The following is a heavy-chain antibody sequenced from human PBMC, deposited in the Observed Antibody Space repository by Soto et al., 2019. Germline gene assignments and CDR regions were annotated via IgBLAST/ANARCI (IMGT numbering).Heavy chain of an antibody. J-gene: IGHJ6*02. CDR2: IRSKANSYAT. Sequence: EVQLVESGGGLVQPGGSLKLSCAASGFTFSGSAMHWVRQASGKGLEWVGRIRSKANSYATAYAASVKGRFTISRDDSKNTAYLQMNSLKTEDTAVYYCTRQEVVVVAATDSGDYYYYGMDVWGQGTTVTVSS. CDR3: TRQEVVVVAATDSGDYYYYGMDV. V-gene: IGHV3-73*01. CDR1: GFTFSGSA. D-gene: IGHD2-15*01.